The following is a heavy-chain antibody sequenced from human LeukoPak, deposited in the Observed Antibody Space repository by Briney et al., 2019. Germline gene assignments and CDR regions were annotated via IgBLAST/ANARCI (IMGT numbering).Heavy chain of an antibody. Sequence: GGSLRLSCAASGFTFSNFAMTWVRQAPGKGLEWVSSIVGSSSTYYADSLKGRFTISRDNAKNSLYLQMGSLRPEDMSVYYCARASVTTWKYGMDVWGQGTTVTVSS. V-gene: IGHV3-21*01. CDR3: ARASVTTWKYGMDV. J-gene: IGHJ6*02. D-gene: IGHD4-17*01. CDR2: IVGSSST. CDR1: GFTFSNFA.